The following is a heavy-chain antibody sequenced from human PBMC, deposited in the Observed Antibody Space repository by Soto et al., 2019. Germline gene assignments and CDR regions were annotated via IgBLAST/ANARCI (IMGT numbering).Heavy chain of an antibody. CDR2: IIPIFGTT. Sequence: QVQLVQSGAEVKKPGSSVKVSCKASGGTFSSYAISWVRQAPGQGLEWMGGIIPIFGTTNYAQKFQGRVTITADESTSTAYMELSSLRSEDTAVYYCTQGGELPQYNWFDPWGQGTLVTVSS. D-gene: IGHD1-26*01. V-gene: IGHV1-69*01. CDR3: TQGGELPQYNWFDP. CDR1: GGTFSSYA. J-gene: IGHJ5*02.